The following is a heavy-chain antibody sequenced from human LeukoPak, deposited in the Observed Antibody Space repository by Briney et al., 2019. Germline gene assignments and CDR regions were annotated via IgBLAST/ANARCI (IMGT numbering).Heavy chain of an antibody. CDR2: IKSKTDGGTT. Sequence: PGGSLRLSCAASGFTFSNAWMSWVRQAPGKGLEWVGRIKSKTDGGTTDYAAPVKGRFTISRDDSKNTLYLQMNSLKTEDTAVYYCTTDLGSWNLYYFDYWGQGTLVTVSS. D-gene: IGHD2-15*01. CDR3: TTDLGSWNLYYFDY. CDR1: GFTFSNAW. V-gene: IGHV3-15*01. J-gene: IGHJ4*02.